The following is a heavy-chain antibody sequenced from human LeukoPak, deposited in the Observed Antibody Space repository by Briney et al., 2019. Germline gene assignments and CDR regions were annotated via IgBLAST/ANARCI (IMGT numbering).Heavy chain of an antibody. D-gene: IGHD3-9*01. CDR3: AGGGLRYFDWLDY. CDR2: INPNSGGT. V-gene: IGHV1-2*02. Sequence: ASVKVSCKASGYTFTGYYMHWVRHAPGQGREWMGWINPNSGGTNYAQTFQGRVTMTRDTSISTAYMELSRPRSDDTAVYYCAGGGLRYFDWLDYWGQGTLVTVSS. J-gene: IGHJ4*02. CDR1: GYTFTGYY.